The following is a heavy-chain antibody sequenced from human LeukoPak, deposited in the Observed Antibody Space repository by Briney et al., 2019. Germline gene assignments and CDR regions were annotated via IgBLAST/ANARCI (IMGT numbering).Heavy chain of an antibody. J-gene: IGHJ4*02. CDR3: ARGSFRIGYLDY. V-gene: IGHV4-39*01. Sequence: SEGLSLTCIVSGDSINTNNYYWGWIRQPPGKGLEWIGSIYSSGSTYYNPSLKSRATISVDTSQNQFSLKLRSVTAVDTAVYYCARGSFRIGYLDYWGQGILVTVSS. CDR1: GDSINTNNYY. D-gene: IGHD2/OR15-2a*01. CDR2: IYSSGST.